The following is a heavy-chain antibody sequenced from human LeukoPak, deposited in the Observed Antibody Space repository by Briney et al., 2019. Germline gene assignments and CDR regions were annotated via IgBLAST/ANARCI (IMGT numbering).Heavy chain of an antibody. J-gene: IGHJ4*02. D-gene: IGHD3-10*01. V-gene: IGHV1-8*01. CDR2: MNPNSGNT. Sequence: ASVKVSYKASGYTFTSYDINWVRQATGQGLEWMGWMNPNSGNTGYAQKFQGRVTMTRNTSISTAYMELSSLRSEDTAVYYCARGPIRKVRGVIIMYYFDYWGQGTLVTVSS. CDR1: GYTFTSYD. CDR3: ARGPIRKVRGVIIMYYFDY.